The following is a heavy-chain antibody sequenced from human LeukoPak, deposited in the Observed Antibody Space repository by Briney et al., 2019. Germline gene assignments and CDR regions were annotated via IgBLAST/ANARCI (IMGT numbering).Heavy chain of an antibody. CDR2: IRYDGSNK. J-gene: IGHJ4*02. CDR3: AKDRDTMVRGVIITLNYYFDY. CDR1: GFTFSSYG. Sequence: GGSLRLSCAASGFTFSSYGMHWVRQAPGKGLEGVAFIRYDGSNKYYADSVKGRFTISRDNSKNTLYLQMNSLRAEDTAVYYCAKDRDTMVRGVIITLNYYFDYWGQGTLVTVPS. D-gene: IGHD3-10*01. V-gene: IGHV3-30*02.